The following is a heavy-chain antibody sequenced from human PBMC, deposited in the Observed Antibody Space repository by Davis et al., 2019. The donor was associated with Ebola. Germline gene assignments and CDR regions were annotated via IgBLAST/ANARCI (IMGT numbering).Heavy chain of an antibody. V-gene: IGHV4-31*03. J-gene: IGHJ6*02. Sequence: MPSETLFLTCTVSGGSISSGGYYWSWIRQHPGKGLEWIGSIYHTGNIYYNLSLKSRVTLFVDSSKNQFSLKLSSVTAADTAVYYCAGLSTSPPALGMDVWGQGTTVTVSS. CDR3: AGLSTSPPALGMDV. CDR1: GGSISSGGYY. CDR2: IYHTGNI. D-gene: IGHD2-2*01.